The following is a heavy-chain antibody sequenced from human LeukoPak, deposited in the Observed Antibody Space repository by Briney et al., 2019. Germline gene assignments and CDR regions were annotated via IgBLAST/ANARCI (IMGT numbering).Heavy chain of an antibody. CDR2: ISHSGGST. Sequence: GGSLRLSCAASGFTFSNYVMSWVRQAPGKGLDWVSVISHSGGSTYYADSVKGRFTISRDNSKNTLYLQMSSLRADDTAVYYCARRTYSTDQYYFDYWGQGTLVTVSS. V-gene: IGHV3-23*01. J-gene: IGHJ4*02. D-gene: IGHD6-13*01. CDR1: GFTFSNYV. CDR3: ARRTYSTDQYYFDY.